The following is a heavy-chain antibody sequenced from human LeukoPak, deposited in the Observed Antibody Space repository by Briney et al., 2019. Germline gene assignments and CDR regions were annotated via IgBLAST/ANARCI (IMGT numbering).Heavy chain of an antibody. CDR3: ARVDHSGYHN. V-gene: IGHV1-8*01. D-gene: IGHD3-22*01. Sequence: ASVKVSCKASGYTFTNYDINWVRQASGQGLEWMGWMNPTGSNTGYAQKFQGRVTMTRDTSISTAYMELSSLRSEDTAVYYCARVDHSGYHNWGQGTLVTVSS. CDR1: GYTFTNYD. J-gene: IGHJ4*02. CDR2: MNPTGSNT.